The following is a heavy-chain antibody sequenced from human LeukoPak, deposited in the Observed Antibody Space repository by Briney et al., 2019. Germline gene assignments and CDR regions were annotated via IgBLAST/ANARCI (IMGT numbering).Heavy chain of an antibody. J-gene: IGHJ4*02. CDR1: GGTFSSYA. Sequence: SVKVSCKASGGTFSSYAISWVRQAPGQGLEWMGGIIPIFGTANYAQKFQGRVTITADESTSTAYMELSSLGSEDTAVYYCARVGVSDIAAYYFDYWGQGTLVTVSS. CDR2: IIPIFGTA. D-gene: IGHD6-25*01. CDR3: ARVGVSDIAAYYFDY. V-gene: IGHV1-69*01.